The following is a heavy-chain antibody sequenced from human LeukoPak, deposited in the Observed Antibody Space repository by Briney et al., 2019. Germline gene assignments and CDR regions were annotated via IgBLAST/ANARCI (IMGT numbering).Heavy chain of an antibody. CDR2: IYYSGST. V-gene: IGHV4-30-4*08. J-gene: IGHJ4*02. CDR3: ARGGTKIMGAAGTGSN. Sequence: SQTLSLTCTVSGGSISSGDYYWSWIRQPPGKGLEWIGYIYYSGSTYYNPSLKSRVTISVDTSKNQFSLKLSSVTAADTAVYYCARGGTKIMGAAGTGSNGGRETLVTVSS. D-gene: IGHD6-13*01. CDR1: GGSISSGDYY.